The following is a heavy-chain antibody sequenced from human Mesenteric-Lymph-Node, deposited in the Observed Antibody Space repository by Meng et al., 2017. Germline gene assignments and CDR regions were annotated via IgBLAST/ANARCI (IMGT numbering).Heavy chain of an antibody. J-gene: IGHJ4*02. CDR1: GFTVSNNY. V-gene: IGHV3-66*02. Sequence: VQLVAAGGGLVQAGGSLRLSWAASGFTVSNNYVSWVRQAPGKGLEWVSIIFGGGNTYYAESVKGRFTNSRDNSKNTLDLQMNSLRGDDTAVYYCARGGDGFDDWGQGTLVTVSS. CDR3: ARGGDGFDD. D-gene: IGHD2-21*02. CDR2: IFGGGNT.